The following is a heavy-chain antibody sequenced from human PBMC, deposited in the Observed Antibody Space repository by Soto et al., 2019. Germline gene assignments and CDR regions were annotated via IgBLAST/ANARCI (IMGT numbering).Heavy chain of an antibody. CDR2: IFHCWIA. Sequence: SETLSLTSTGAGVSINGGDYYWTWVRQPPGKALEWIGNIFHCWIAYYTPSLQSRFTISLDTSKNHFSLKLSSVNPADTAVYYCARDRYYGSGTYYNFYSGMDVWGQGTTVTVSS. D-gene: IGHD3-10*01. CDR3: ARDRYYGSGTYYNFYSGMDV. CDR1: GVSINGGDYY. V-gene: IGHV4-30-4*01. J-gene: IGHJ6*02.